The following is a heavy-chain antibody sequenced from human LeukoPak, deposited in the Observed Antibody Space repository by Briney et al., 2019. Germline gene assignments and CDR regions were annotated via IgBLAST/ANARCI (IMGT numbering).Heavy chain of an antibody. D-gene: IGHD3-22*01. V-gene: IGHV3-23*01. CDR1: GFTFRNYA. CDR3: ARDHRRYYYDSSGYFDY. CDR2: IGNSDGSK. J-gene: IGHJ4*02. Sequence: GGSLRLSCAASGFTFRNYAMSWVRHAPGKGLEWVSAIGNSDGSKFRADSVQGRFTISRDDSKNTLYLQMNSLRVEDTAVYYCARDHRRYYYDSSGYFDYWGQGTLVTVSS.